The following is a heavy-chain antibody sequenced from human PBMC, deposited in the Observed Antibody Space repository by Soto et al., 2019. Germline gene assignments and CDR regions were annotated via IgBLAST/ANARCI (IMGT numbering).Heavy chain of an antibody. CDR3: AREVNSSPARGPNWFDP. Sequence: QVQLQESGPGLVQPSGTLSLTCAVSGGSINNGHCWSWVRQTPGKGLQWSGETFHSGTTNYNPSLKTRVTISIDKSKNQFSLKMNSVTAADTAVYYCAREVNSSPARGPNWFDPWGQGTLVTVSS. CDR1: GGSINNGHC. D-gene: IGHD6-13*01. CDR2: TFHSGTT. J-gene: IGHJ5*02. V-gene: IGHV4-4*02.